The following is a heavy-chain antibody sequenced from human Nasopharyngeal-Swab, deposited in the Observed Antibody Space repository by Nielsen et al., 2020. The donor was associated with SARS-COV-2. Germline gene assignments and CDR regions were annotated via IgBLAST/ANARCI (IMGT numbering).Heavy chain of an antibody. CDR2: MNPNSGNT. Sequence: ASVKVSCKASGYTFTGYYMHWVRQAPGQGLEWMGRMNPNSGNTGYAQKFQGRVTMTRNTSISTAYMELSSLRSEDTAVYYCARGLDGLWFDPWGQGTLVTVSS. V-gene: IGHV1-8*02. CDR3: ARGLDGLWFDP. CDR1: GYTFTGYY. J-gene: IGHJ5*02. D-gene: IGHD1-1*01.